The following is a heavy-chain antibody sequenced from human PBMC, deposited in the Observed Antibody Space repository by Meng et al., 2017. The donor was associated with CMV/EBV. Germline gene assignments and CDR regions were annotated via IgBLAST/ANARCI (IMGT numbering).Heavy chain of an antibody. Sequence: GESLKISCAASGFTLSNYDMHWVRQAPGKGLEWVTFIRHDGSNKYYADSVKGRLTISRGNSKNTLYLQMNSLRPEDTALYYCAKVSGDIPAALAPFDYWGQGTLVTVSS. V-gene: IGHV3-30*02. CDR2: IRHDGSNK. D-gene: IGHD6-13*01. CDR1: GFTLSNYD. J-gene: IGHJ4*02. CDR3: AKVSGDIPAALAPFDY.